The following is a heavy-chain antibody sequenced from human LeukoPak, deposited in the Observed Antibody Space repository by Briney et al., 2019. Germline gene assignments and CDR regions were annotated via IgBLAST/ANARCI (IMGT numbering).Heavy chain of an antibody. CDR1: GFTFSSYS. Sequence: GGSLRLSCAASGFTFSSYSMTWVRQAPGKGLEWVSSISSSSSYIYYADSVKGRFTISRDNAKNSLYLQMNSLRAEDTAVYYCARDLPGGGTHGAFDIWGQGTMVTVSS. CDR2: ISSSSSYI. V-gene: IGHV3-21*01. CDR3: ARDLPGGGTHGAFDI. J-gene: IGHJ3*02. D-gene: IGHD1-1*01.